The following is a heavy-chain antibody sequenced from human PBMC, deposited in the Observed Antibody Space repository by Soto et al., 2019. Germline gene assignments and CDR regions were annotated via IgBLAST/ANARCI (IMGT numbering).Heavy chain of an antibody. Sequence: QVQLQESGPGLVKPSQTLSLTCTVSGGSISSGSFYCSWIRQHPGKGLEWIGYIYYSGYTYYNPSLKSRVTLSVDTAKNQFSLELSSVTAADPAVYCCAAHAEGTAFWGQGTLVTVAS. CDR3: AAHAEGTAF. D-gene: IGHD1-1*01. J-gene: IGHJ4*02. CDR1: GGSISSGSFY. V-gene: IGHV4-31*03. CDR2: IYYSGYT.